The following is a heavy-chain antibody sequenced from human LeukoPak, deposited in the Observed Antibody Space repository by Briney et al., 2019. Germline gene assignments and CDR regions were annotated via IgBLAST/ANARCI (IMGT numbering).Heavy chain of an antibody. J-gene: IGHJ4*02. CDR2: ISSNGGTT. Sequence: GGSLRLSCSASGLTFSSYAMHWVRQAPGKGLEYVSVISSNGGTTYYADSVKGRFTISRDNSENTLYLQMGSLRGEDTAVYYCVGSSSLDYWGQGTLVTVSS. D-gene: IGHD6-13*01. CDR3: VGSSSLDY. CDR1: GLTFSSYA. V-gene: IGHV3-64D*09.